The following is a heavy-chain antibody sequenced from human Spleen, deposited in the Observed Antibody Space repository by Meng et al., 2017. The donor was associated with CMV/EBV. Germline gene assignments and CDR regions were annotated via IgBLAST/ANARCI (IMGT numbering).Heavy chain of an antibody. CDR2: IYHSGST. J-gene: IGHJ6*02. V-gene: IGHV4-38-2*02. D-gene: IGHD3-10*01. CDR3: ASIKTVYYGSGPYYYGMDV. Sequence: SETLSLTCTVSGYSISSGYYWGWIRQPPGKGLEWIGSIYHSGSTYYNPSLKSRVTISVDTSKNQFSLKLSSVTAADTAVYYCASIKTVYYGSGPYYYGMDVWGQGITVTVSS. CDR1: GYSISSGYY.